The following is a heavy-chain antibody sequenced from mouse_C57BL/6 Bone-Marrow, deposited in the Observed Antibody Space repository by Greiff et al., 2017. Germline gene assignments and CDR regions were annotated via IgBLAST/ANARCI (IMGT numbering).Heavy chain of an antibody. Sequence: QVQLQQPGAELVKPGASVKLSCKASGYTFTSYWMQWVKQRPGQGLEWLGEIDPSDSYTTYNQKFKGKATLTVDTSSSTAYMQLSSLTSEDSAVDYCARRGWYYSNSFAYWGQGTLVTVSA. CDR2: IDPSDSYT. CDR3: ARRGWYYSNSFAY. D-gene: IGHD2-5*01. CDR1: GYTFTSYW. J-gene: IGHJ3*01. V-gene: IGHV1-50*01.